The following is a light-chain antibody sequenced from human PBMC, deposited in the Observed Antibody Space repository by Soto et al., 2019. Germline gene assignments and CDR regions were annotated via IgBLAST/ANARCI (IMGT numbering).Light chain of an antibody. J-gene: IGKJ3*01. CDR2: DAS. CDR1: QSVSSS. CDR3: QQRSNWPPEVT. Sequence: EIVLTQSPATLSLSPGERATLSCRASQSVSSSLAWYQQKPGQAPRLLIYDASKRATGIPARFSGSGSGTDFPLTISSLEPEDFAVYYCQQRSNWPPEVTFGPGTKVDIK. V-gene: IGKV3-11*01.